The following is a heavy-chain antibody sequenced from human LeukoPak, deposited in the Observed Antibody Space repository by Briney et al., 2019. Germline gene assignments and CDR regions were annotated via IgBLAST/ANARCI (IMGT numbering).Heavy chain of an antibody. CDR2: INHSGST. J-gene: IGHJ6*04. D-gene: IGHD6-19*01. V-gene: IGHV4-34*01. CDR1: GGSFSGYY. Sequence: SETLSLTCAVYGGSFSGYYWSWIRQPPGKGLEWIGEINHSGSTNYNPSLKSRVTISVDTSKNQFSLKLSSVPAADTAVYYCARDPLIAVAGTMNYYGMDVWGKGTTVTVSS. CDR3: ARDPLIAVAGTMNYYGMDV.